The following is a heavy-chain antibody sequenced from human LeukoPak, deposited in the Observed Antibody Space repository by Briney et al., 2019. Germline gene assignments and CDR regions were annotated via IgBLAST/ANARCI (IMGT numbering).Heavy chain of an antibody. D-gene: IGHD6-13*01. CDR3: AKDERSSWPPNWFDP. CDR1: GFTFSSYA. V-gene: IGHV3-23*01. CDR2: ISGSGGST. J-gene: IGHJ5*02. Sequence: GGSLRLSCAASGFTFSSYAMSWVRQAPGKGLEWVSAISGSGGSTYYADSVKGRFTISRDNSKNTLYLQMNSPRAEDTAVYYCAKDERSSWPPNWFDPWGQGTLVTVSS.